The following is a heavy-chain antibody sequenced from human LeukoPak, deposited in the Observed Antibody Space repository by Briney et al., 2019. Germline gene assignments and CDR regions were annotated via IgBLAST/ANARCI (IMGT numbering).Heavy chain of an antibody. CDR3: VRSPIGASAY. V-gene: IGHV1-2*02. Sequence: ASVKVSCKPSGYTLTDSYIHWVRQAPGVGLQWMGWISPNNGDTKYAEDFQGRVTMTRDTSISTAYMELTGLTPDDTAVYYCVRSPIGASAYWGRGTLVTVSS. CDR2: ISPNNGDT. D-gene: IGHD3-10*01. J-gene: IGHJ4*02. CDR1: GYTLTDSY.